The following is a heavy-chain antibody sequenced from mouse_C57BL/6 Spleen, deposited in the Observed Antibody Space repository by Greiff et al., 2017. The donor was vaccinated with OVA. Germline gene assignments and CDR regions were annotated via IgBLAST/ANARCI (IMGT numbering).Heavy chain of an antibody. J-gene: IGHJ4*01. D-gene: IGHD3-2*02. CDR2: INPGSGGT. CDR1: GYAFTNYL. V-gene: IGHV1-54*01. CDR3: AKGGAAQATDYYAMDY. Sequence: QVHVKQSGAELVRPGTSVKVSCKASGYAFTNYLIEWVKQRPGQGLEWIGVINPGSGGTNYNEKFKGKATLTADKSSSTAYMQLSSLTSEDSAVYFCAKGGAAQATDYYAMDYWGQGTSVTVSS.